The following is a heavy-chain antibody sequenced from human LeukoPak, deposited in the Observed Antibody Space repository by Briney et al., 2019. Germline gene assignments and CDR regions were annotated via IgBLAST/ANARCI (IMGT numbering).Heavy chain of an antibody. Sequence: SETLSLTCAVSGGSLSGYYWSGIRQSPGKGLEWIAEIHYKGATSHKPSLESRVTISGDTSKNNISLKVTSVTAADMAVYYCARGILGSFYFDVWGRGTLVTVSS. V-gene: IGHV4-34*01. CDR2: IHYKGAT. D-gene: IGHD3-3*01. CDR1: GGSLSGYY. J-gene: IGHJ2*01. CDR3: ARGILGSFYFDV.